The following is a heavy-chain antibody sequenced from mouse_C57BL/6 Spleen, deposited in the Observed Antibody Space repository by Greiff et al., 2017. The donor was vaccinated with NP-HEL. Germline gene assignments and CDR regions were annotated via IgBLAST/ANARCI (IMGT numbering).Heavy chain of an antibody. Sequence: VQLQQSGPGLVQPSQSLSITCTVSGFSLTSYGVHWVRQSPGKGLEWLGVIWSGGSTDYNAAFISRLSISKDNSKSQVFFKMNSLQADDTAIYYCARGGPYAMDYWGQGTSVTVSS. J-gene: IGHJ4*01. V-gene: IGHV2-2*01. CDR1: GFSLTSYG. D-gene: IGHD1-1*02. CDR2: IWSGGST. CDR3: ARGGPYAMDY.